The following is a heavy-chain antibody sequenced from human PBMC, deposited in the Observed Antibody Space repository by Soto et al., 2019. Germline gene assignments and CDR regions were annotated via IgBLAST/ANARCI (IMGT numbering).Heavy chain of an antibody. V-gene: IGHV1-8*01. CDR1: GYIFTSYD. D-gene: IGHD5-12*01. CDR2: INPNNGHT. CDR3: ARGLGYSGHGNLYDL. Sequence: ASVKVSCKASGYIFTSYDINWVRQAPGQGLEWLGWINPNNGHTGYAQNFQGRITMTRNSSITTAYMELRSLRSEDTAVYFCARGLGYSGHGNLYDLWGPGTLVTVS. J-gene: IGHJ5*02.